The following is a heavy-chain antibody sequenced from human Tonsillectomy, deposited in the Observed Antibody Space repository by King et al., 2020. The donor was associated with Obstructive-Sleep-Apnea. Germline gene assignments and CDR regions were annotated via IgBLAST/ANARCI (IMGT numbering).Heavy chain of an antibody. Sequence: VQLVESGGGLVKPGGSLRLSCAASGFTFSSYNMNWVRQAPGKGLEWVSSISSSSSYIYYADSVKGRFTISRDNAKNSLYLQMNSLMADETAVYYCARDVRDDGWYYFDYWGQGTLVTVSS. CDR3: ARDVRDDGWYYFDY. J-gene: IGHJ4*02. CDR1: GFTFSSYN. D-gene: IGHD6-19*01. V-gene: IGHV3-21*01. CDR2: ISSSSSYI.